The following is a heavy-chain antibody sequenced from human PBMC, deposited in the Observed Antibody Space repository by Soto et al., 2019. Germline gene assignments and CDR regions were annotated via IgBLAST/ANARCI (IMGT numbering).Heavy chain of an antibody. CDR3: AKETTGGSVY. V-gene: IGHV3-9*01. CDR2: ISWNSGSI. D-gene: IGHD4-17*01. J-gene: IGHJ4*02. CDR1: GFTFDDYA. Sequence: EVQLVESGGGLVQPGRSLRLSCAASGFTFDDYAMHWVRQAPGKGLEWVSGISWNSGSIGYADSVKGRFTISRDNAKNSLYLQMNSLRAEDTALYYCAKETTGGSVYWGQGTLVTVSS.